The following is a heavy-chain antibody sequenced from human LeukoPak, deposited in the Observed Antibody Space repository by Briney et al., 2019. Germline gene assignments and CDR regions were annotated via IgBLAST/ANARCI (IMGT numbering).Heavy chain of an antibody. J-gene: IGHJ4*01. D-gene: IGHD7-27*01. CDR1: GGSVSDYY. CDR2: IYYTGSS. CDR3: ASRKLGNDY. V-gene: IGHV4-59*02. Sequence: SETLSLTCTVSGGSVSDYYWSWFRQSPGKGLEWIGYIYYTGSSSYNPSLRSRVTISADTSKNQFSLKLSSVTAADTAVYCASRKLGNDYWGQGTLVTVSS.